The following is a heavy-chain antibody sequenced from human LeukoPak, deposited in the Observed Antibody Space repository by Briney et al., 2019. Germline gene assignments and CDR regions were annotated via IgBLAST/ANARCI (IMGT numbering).Heavy chain of an antibody. Sequence: ASVKVSCKASGYTFTGYYMHWMRQAPGQGLEWMGWINPNSGGTNYAQKFQGRVTMTRDTSISTAYMELSRLRSDDTAVYYCARARYSSSWSPPFDYWGQGTLVTVSS. CDR1: GYTFTGYY. D-gene: IGHD6-13*01. J-gene: IGHJ4*02. CDR3: ARARYSSSWSPPFDY. CDR2: INPNSGGT. V-gene: IGHV1-2*02.